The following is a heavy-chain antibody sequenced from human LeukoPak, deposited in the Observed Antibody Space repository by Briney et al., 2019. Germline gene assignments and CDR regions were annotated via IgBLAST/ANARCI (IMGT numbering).Heavy chain of an antibody. V-gene: IGHV1-2*02. CDR3: ARIRGSGAYDSGYSRWDFGY. Sequence: ASVKVSCKASGYTFTYYYFHWVRQAPGQGLEWMGWINPNSGDTNYAQKFQGRVTLTRDTSISTAYMNLSSLRSDDTAVYYCARIRGSGAYDSGYSRWDFGYWGQGTLVTVSS. CDR1: GYTFTYYY. CDR2: INPNSGDT. J-gene: IGHJ4*02. D-gene: IGHD3-10*01.